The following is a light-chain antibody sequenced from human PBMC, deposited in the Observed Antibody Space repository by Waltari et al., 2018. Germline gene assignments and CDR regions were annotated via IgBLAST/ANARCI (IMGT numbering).Light chain of an antibody. CDR1: SSDVAASTF. Sequence: QSALTQPPPASGSPGQSVTLPCTGTSSDVAASTFVSWHQQHPGKAPKLMIYEVSKRPSGVPDRFSGSKSGNTASLIVSGLQAEDEADYYCSSYTGSNNSLVFGGGTKLTVL. CDR2: EVS. V-gene: IGLV2-8*01. J-gene: IGLJ3*02. CDR3: SSYTGSNNSLV.